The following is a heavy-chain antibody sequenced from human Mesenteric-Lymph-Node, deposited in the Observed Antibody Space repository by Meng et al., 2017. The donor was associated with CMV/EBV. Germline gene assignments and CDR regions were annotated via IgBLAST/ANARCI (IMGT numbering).Heavy chain of an antibody. J-gene: IGHJ5*02. CDR3: ARDFWVEAAGHNWFDP. Sequence: GESLKISCAASGFTFSSYSMNWVRQAPGKGLEWVSSISSSSYMYYADSVKGRFTISRDNAKNSLYLQMNSLRAEDTAVYYCARDFWVEAAGHNWFDPWGQGTLVTVSS. CDR2: ISSSSYM. V-gene: IGHV3-21*01. D-gene: IGHD6-13*01. CDR1: GFTFSSYS.